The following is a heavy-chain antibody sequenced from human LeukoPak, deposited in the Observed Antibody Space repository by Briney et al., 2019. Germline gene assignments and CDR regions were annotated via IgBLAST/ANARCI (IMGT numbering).Heavy chain of an antibody. D-gene: IGHD3-10*01. CDR1: GGSISSGGYY. Sequence: SETLSLTCTVSGGSISSGGYYWSWIRQPPGKGLEWIGYIYHSGSTYYNPSLKSRVTISVDRSKNQFSLKLSSVTAADTAVYYCARSRFGVVGYWGQGTLVTVSS. CDR2: IYHSGST. CDR3: ARSRFGVVGY. J-gene: IGHJ4*02. V-gene: IGHV4-30-2*01.